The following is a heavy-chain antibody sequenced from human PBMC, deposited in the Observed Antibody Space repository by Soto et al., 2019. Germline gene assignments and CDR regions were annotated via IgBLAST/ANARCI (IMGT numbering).Heavy chain of an antibody. CDR3: AKDQKDRGYSGSYPHYYYYGMDV. CDR1: GFTFSSYA. CDR2: ISGSGGST. J-gene: IGHJ6*02. Sequence: EVQLLESGGGLVQPGGSLRLSCAASGFTFSSYAMSWVRQAPGKGLEWVSAISGSGGSTYYADSVKGRFTISRDNSKNTLYLLMNSLRAEDTAVYYCAKDQKDRGYSGSYPHYYYYGMDVWGQGTTVTVSS. D-gene: IGHD5-12*01. V-gene: IGHV3-23*01.